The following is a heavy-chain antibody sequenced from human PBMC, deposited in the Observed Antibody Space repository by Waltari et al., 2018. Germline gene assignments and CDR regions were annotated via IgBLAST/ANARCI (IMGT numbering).Heavy chain of an antibody. V-gene: IGHV3-43D*03. J-gene: IGHJ4*02. D-gene: IGHD3-10*01. CDR1: GFTFDDYA. CDR3: ARGGLRGVKAHCNFDY. Sequence: EVQLVVSGGVVVQPGGSLRLSCAASGFTFDDYAMHWVRQAPGKGLEWVSLISWDGGSTYYADSVKGRFTISRDNSKNSLYLQMNSLRAEDTALYYCARGGLRGVKAHCNFDYWGQGTLVTVSS. CDR2: ISWDGGST.